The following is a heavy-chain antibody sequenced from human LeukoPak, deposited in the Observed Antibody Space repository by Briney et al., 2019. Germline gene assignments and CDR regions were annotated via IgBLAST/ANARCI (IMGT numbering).Heavy chain of an antibody. J-gene: IGHJ6*03. CDR1: GGSFSGYY. CDR3: ARGRQYVTMIVVVMTAVSYYLDV. CDR2: MNPSGST. Sequence: PSETLSLTCAAYGGSFSGYYWTWIRQTPEKGLEWIGEMNPSGSTNYNPSLKSRVTISVDRAETQSSLELSSVTAADTAVYYCARGRQYVTMIVVVMTAVSYYLDVWGKGTTVTVS. D-gene: IGHD3-22*01. V-gene: IGHV4-34*01.